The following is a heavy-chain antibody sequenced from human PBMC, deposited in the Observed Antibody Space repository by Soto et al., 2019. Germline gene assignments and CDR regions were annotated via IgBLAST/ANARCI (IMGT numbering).Heavy chain of an antibody. CDR3: ARDPDTPTVTYDY. D-gene: IGHD4-4*01. Sequence: ASLKVSCKASGYTFTSYAISWVRQAPGQGLEWMGWISTYNGDTNYAQNLQGRVTMTTDTSTSTAYMELRSLRSDDTAVYYCARDPDTPTVTYDYWGQGTLVTVSS. CDR1: GYTFTSYA. CDR2: ISTYNGDT. J-gene: IGHJ4*02. V-gene: IGHV1-18*01.